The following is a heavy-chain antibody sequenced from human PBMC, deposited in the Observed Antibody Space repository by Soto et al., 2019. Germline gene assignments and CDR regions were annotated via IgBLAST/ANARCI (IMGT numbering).Heavy chain of an antibody. V-gene: IGHV4-30-4*01. Sequence: SETLSLTGAVSGGSISSGDYDWSWIRKPPGKGLEWIGYIYYSGSTYYNPSLKSRVTISVDTSKNQFSLKLSSVTAADTAMYYCAREGLYSYGPMDVWGQGTTVTVSS. CDR1: GGSISSGDYD. D-gene: IGHD5-18*01. CDR3: AREGLYSYGPMDV. CDR2: IYYSGST. J-gene: IGHJ6*02.